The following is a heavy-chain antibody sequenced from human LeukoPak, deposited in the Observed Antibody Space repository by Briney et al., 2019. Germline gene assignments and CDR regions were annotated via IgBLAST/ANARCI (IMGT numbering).Heavy chain of an antibody. V-gene: IGHV3-21*01. CDR1: GFTFSSYS. Sequence: GGSLRLSCAASGFTFSSYSMNWVRQAPGKGLEWVSSISSSSSYIYYADSVKGRFTISRDNAKNSLYLQMNSLRAEDTAVYYCAFGYSSSWYSVDYWGQGTLVTVSS. CDR3: AFGYSSSWYSVDY. CDR2: ISSSSSYI. J-gene: IGHJ4*02. D-gene: IGHD6-13*01.